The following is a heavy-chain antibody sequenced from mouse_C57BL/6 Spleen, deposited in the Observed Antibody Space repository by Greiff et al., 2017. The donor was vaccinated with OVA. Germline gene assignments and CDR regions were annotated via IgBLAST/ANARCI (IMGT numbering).Heavy chain of an antibody. CDR2: INPNNGGT. CDR3: EGLLREDYYAMDY. D-gene: IGHD2-3*01. CDR1: GYTFTDYN. V-gene: IGHV1-22*01. J-gene: IGHJ4*01. Sequence: EVQLQQSGPELVKPGASVKMSCKASGYTFTDYNMHWVKQSHGKSLEWIGYINPNNGGTSYNQKFKGKATLTVNKSSSTAYMELRSLTSEDSAVYYCEGLLREDYYAMDYWGQGTSVTVSS.